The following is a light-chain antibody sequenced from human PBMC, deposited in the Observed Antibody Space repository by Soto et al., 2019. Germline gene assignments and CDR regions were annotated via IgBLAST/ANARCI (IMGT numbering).Light chain of an antibody. J-gene: IGKJ5*01. V-gene: IGKV1-17*01. CDR3: LQHKSSPLT. CDR2: SSF. CDR1: QGIGND. Sequence: DIQMTQSPSSLSASVGDRVTITCRASQGIGNDLGWYQQKPGKAPKRLIYSSFSLQSGVPSRFSGSGSGTEFTLTISSLQPEDFATYYCLQHKSSPLTFGQGTRLEIK.